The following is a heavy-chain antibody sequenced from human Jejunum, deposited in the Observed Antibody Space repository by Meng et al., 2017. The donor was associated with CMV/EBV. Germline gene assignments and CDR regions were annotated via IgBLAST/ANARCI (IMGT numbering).Heavy chain of an antibody. V-gene: IGHV3-74*01. J-gene: IGHJ4*01. CDR3: ARMGISSCCDY. CDR2: INGDGSSI. Sequence: EVQLVESGGGVVQPGGSLRLSCAASGFTFSSHWMHWVRQGPGKGLEWVSRINGDGSSISYADSVKGRFTISRDNAKNTLYLQMNSLRAEDTAVYYCARMGISSCCDYWGQGTLVTVSS. CDR1: GFTFSSHW. D-gene: IGHD6-13*01.